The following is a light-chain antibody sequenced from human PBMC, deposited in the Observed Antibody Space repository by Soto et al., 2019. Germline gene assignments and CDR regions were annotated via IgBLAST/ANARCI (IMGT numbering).Light chain of an antibody. Sequence: QSALTQPRSVSESPGQSVTISCSGTSSDVGGYKYVSWYQQHPGEAPKLMIYDVSKRPSGVPDRFSGSKSGSTASLTISGLKAEDDDDYYCCSYEGSSTWVFGGGTKLTVL. CDR2: DVS. CDR3: CSYEGSSTWV. J-gene: IGLJ3*02. CDR1: SSDVGGYKY. V-gene: IGLV2-11*01.